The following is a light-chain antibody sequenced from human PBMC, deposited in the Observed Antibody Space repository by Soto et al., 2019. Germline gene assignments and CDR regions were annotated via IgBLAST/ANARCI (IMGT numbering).Light chain of an antibody. CDR2: GAS. V-gene: IGKV3-20*01. CDR3: QQYVSSVT. CDR1: QSVDSSF. Sequence: EIVLTQSPASLSLSPGERATLSCRASQSVDSSFFAWYQQTPGPAPRLLFYGASNMATGIPDRFSGCGSRTDFTLTITGLEPEDFAVYYCQQYVSSVTFGQGTKVEIK. J-gene: IGKJ1*01.